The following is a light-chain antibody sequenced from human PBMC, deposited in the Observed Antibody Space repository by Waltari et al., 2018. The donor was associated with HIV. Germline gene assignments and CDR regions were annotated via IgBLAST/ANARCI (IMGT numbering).Light chain of an antibody. CDR1: NIGSKS. CDR2: YNS. J-gene: IGLJ1*01. Sequence: SHVLSQPPSVSVAPGKTASVTCGGDNIGSKSVHWYQKRPGQANLLIIFYNSDRPSGIPERFSGSNSVGTATLTISRVEAGDEADYYCQVWDPLSDHPVFGTGTKVTVL. V-gene: IGLV3-21*04. CDR3: QVWDPLSDHPV.